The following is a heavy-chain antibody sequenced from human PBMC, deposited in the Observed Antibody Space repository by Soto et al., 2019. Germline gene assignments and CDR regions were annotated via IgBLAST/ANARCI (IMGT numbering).Heavy chain of an antibody. CDR3: ASPSKPYYDSSGPHDAFDI. J-gene: IGHJ3*02. CDR1: GYNFTSYD. CDR2: ISAYNGNT. Sequence: QVQLVQSGAEVKKPWASVKVSCKTSGYNFTSYDISWVRKAPGQGIEWMGWISAYNGNTNYAQKLQGRVTMTTDTSTSTAYMELRSLRSDDTAVYYCASPSKPYYDSSGPHDAFDIWGQGTMVTVSS. D-gene: IGHD3-22*01. V-gene: IGHV1-18*01.